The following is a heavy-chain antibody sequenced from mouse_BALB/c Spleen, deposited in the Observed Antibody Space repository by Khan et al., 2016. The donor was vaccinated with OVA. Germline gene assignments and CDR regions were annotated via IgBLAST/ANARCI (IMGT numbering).Heavy chain of an antibody. CDR1: GFSFSNYA. D-gene: IGHD1-1*01. V-gene: IGHV5-6-5*01. CDR3: ERDYCVAY. CDR2: ISSGGTT. Sequence: EVQLVESGGDLVKPGGSLNLSCAVSGFSFSNYAMSWVRQTPEKRLEWVASISSGGTTYFPDSVMGRFTISRDNGRNNLYLQMNSLRSEDTATYYCERDYCVAYWGQGTLVTVSA. J-gene: IGHJ3*01.